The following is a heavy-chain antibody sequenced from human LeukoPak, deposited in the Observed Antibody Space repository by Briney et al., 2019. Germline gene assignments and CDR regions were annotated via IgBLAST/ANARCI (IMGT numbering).Heavy chain of an antibody. CDR3: ANRDIVVVISTGSAAQY. V-gene: IGHV3-23*01. D-gene: IGHD3-22*01. CDR2: ITSDSRGI. Sequence: GGSLRLSCAVSGLHFIDAWVNWVRQAPGKGLEWVSGITSDSRGIYYADSVKGRFTISRDNSKSTLYLQMNSLRVEDTAVYYCANRDIVVVISTGSAAQYWGQGTQVTVSS. CDR1: GLHFIDAW. J-gene: IGHJ4*02.